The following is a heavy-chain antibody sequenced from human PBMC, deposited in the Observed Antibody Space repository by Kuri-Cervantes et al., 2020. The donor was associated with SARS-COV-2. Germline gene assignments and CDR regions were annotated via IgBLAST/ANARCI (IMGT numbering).Heavy chain of an antibody. D-gene: IGHD3-16*01. CDR1: GGTFSSYS. Sequence: SVKVSCKASGGTFSSYSVNWVRQAPGQGLEWMGRIIPTFDTATYAQKFQGRVTITADESTSTAYMELSSLRSEDTAVYYCASLGDAGDLSPPFDYWGQGTLVTVSS. J-gene: IGHJ4*02. CDR2: IIPTFDTA. V-gene: IGHV1-69*13. CDR3: ASLGDAGDLSPPFDY.